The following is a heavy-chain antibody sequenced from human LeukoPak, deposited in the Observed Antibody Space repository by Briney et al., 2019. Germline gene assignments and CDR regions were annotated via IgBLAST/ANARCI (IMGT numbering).Heavy chain of an antibody. CDR1: GFTFSSYG. Sequence: GGSLRLSCAASGFTFSSYGMHWVRQAPGKGLEWVAFIRYDGSNKYYADSVKGRFTISRDNSKNRLYLQMSSLRAEDTAVYYCAKDGLVVVPAAPLGWFDPWGQGTLVTVSS. V-gene: IGHV3-30*02. J-gene: IGHJ5*02. CDR2: IRYDGSNK. CDR3: AKDGLVVVPAAPLGWFDP. D-gene: IGHD2-2*01.